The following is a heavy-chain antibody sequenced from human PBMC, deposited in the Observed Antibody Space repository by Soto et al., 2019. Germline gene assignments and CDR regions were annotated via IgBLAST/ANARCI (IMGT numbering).Heavy chain of an antibody. D-gene: IGHD6-13*01. V-gene: IGHV4-4*02. CDR1: GASISSTNW. CDR3: AREGQELRD. J-gene: IGHJ4*01. Sequence: QVQLQESGPGLVKPSGTLSLTCAVSGASISSTNWWSWVRQFPGKWLGWIGEIFHDGRTNYNPSLTSRVTISVDKATNHFSLDLTSVTAADTAIYYCAREGQELRDWGHGTLVTVSS. CDR2: IFHDGRT.